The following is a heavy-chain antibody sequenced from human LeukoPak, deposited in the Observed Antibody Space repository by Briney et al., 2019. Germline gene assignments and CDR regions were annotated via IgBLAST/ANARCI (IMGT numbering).Heavy chain of an antibody. V-gene: IGHV3-13*01. CDR2: IGTAGDT. D-gene: IGHD1-1*01. CDR1: GFTFSDYD. J-gene: IGHJ4*02. CDR3: ARVAKERVGGVYYFDY. Sequence: GGSLRLSCAASGFTFSDYDMHWVRQATGKGLEWVSAIGTAGDTYYTSYVKGRFTSSRENDKNSMYLQMNSLRAGDTAVYYCARVAKERVGGVYYFDYWGQGTLVTVSS.